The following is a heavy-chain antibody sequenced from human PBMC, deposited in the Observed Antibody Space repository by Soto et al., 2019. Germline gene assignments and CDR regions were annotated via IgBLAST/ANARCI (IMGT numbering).Heavy chain of an antibody. Sequence: QVQLVQSGAEVKKPGSSVKVSRKASGGTFSNYPISWVRQAPGQGLEWMGGIIPIFGTVNYAQKFQGRVTITADDSTSTAYMELSSLRSEDTAVYYCARGNHRWLQLWYFDLWGRGTLVTVSS. CDR2: IIPIFGTV. V-gene: IGHV1-69*12. CDR1: GGTFSNYP. J-gene: IGHJ2*01. CDR3: ARGNHRWLQLWYFDL. D-gene: IGHD5-12*01.